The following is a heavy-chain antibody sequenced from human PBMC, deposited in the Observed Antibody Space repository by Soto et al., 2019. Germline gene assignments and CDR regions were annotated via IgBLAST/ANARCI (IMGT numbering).Heavy chain of an antibody. Sequence: EVQLLESGGGLVQPGGSLRLSCAASGFTFSSYAMSWVRQAPGKGLEWVSAISGSGGSTYYADSVKGRFTISRDNSKNPRYLQRNSLRAEDTAVYYCAKAGGFGGYWYFDLWGRGTLVTVSS. CDR3: AKAGGFGGYWYFDL. CDR2: ISGSGGST. D-gene: IGHD3-10*01. J-gene: IGHJ2*01. V-gene: IGHV3-23*01. CDR1: GFTFSSYA.